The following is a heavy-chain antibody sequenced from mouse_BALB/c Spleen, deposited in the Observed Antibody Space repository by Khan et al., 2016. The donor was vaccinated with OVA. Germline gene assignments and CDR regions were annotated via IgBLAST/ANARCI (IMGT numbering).Heavy chain of an antibody. V-gene: IGHV1-4*01. D-gene: IGHD2-12*01. CDR1: GYTFTTYT. CDR3: ARGGAYYSSDDSFSY. J-gene: IGHJ3*01. CDR2: INPSNGYT. Sequence: QVQLQQPGAELAKPGASVKMSCKASGYTFTTYTMHWVKQRPGQGLEWIGYINPSNGYTNYTQKFKDKSTLTEDKSSSTAYMQLSSLTSDSSAVYYCARGGAYYSSDDSFSYWGQGTLVTVSA.